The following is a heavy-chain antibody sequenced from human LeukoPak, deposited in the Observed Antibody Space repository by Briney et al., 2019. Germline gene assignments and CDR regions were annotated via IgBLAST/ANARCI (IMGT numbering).Heavy chain of an antibody. J-gene: IGHJ5*02. Sequence: KASETLSLTCAVYGGSFSGYYWSWIRQPPGKGLECIGEINHSGNTNYNPSLKSRVTISIDTSKNQFSLKLSSVTAADTAVYYCARGAHYGGNGRYFDPWGQGTLVTVSS. D-gene: IGHD4-23*01. V-gene: IGHV4-34*01. CDR2: INHSGNT. CDR3: ARGAHYGGNGRYFDP. CDR1: GGSFSGYY.